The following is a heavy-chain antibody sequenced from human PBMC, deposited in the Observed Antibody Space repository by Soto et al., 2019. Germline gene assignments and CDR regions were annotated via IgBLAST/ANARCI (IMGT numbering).Heavy chain of an antibody. D-gene: IGHD4-17*01. CDR1: GGSLSNYG. CDR3: ARGDATKIVVTTYYAMDV. CDR2: IIPVFGTA. Sequence: QVQLVQSGAEVKKPGSSVKVSCKASGGSLSNYGISWVRQAPGQGLEWMGGIIPVFGTANYAQKFQGRVTITADESTNMVYRTVTSLRSEDTAVYYCARGDATKIVVTTYYAMDVWGQGTTVTVSS. J-gene: IGHJ6*02. V-gene: IGHV1-69*12.